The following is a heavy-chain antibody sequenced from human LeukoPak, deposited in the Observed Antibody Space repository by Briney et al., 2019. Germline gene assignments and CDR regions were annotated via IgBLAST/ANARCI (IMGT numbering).Heavy chain of an antibody. V-gene: IGHV1-2*02. D-gene: IGHD6-13*01. CDR1: GYTFTGYY. CDR3: ARGLRYSSPSDGLNY. CDR2: INPNSGGT. J-gene: IGHJ4*02. Sequence: ASVKVSCKASGYTFTGYYMHWVRQAPEQGLEWMGWINPNSGGTNYAQKFQGRVTMTRDTSISTAYMELSRLRSDDTAVYYCARGLRYSSPSDGLNYWGQGTLVTVSS.